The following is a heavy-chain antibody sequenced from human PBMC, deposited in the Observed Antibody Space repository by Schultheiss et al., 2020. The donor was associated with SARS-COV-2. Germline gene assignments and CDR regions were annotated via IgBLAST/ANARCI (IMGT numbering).Heavy chain of an antibody. Sequence: SETLSLTCTVSGGSISSSSYYWGWIRQPPGKGLEWIGSIYYSGSTYYNPSLKSRVTISVDTSKKQFSLKLSSVTAADTAVYYCARHLAYSGSYFGYWGQGTVVTVSS. CDR1: GGSISSSSYY. D-gene: IGHD1-26*01. CDR3: ARHLAYSGSYFGY. J-gene: IGHJ4*02. V-gene: IGHV4-39*01. CDR2: IYYSGST.